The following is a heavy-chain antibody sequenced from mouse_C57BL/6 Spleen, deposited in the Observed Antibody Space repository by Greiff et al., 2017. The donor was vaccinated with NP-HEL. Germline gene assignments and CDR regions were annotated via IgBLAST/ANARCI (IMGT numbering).Heavy chain of an antibody. J-gene: IGHJ4*01. D-gene: IGHD1-1*01. CDR2: IFPGSGST. CDR3: ARRPSTVVAPYYAMDY. V-gene: IGHV1-75*01. CDR1: GYTFTDYY. Sequence: VQLQQSGPELVKPGASVKISCKASGYTFTDYYINWVKQRPGQGLEWIGWIFPGSGSTYYNEKFKGKATLTVDKSSSTAYMLLSSLTSEDSAVYFCARRPSTVVAPYYAMDYWGQGTSVTVSS.